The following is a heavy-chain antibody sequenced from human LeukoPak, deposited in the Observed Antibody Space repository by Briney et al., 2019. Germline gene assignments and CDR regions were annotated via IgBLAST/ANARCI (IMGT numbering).Heavy chain of an antibody. D-gene: IGHD2-15*01. Sequence: PGRSLRLSCAASGFTFSSYAMHWVRQAPGKGLEWVAVISYDGSNKYYADSVKGRFTISRDNSENTLYLQMNSLRAEDTAVYYCARSGGLDYWGQGTLVTVSS. CDR2: ISYDGSNK. CDR1: GFTFSSYA. V-gene: IGHV3-30-3*01. CDR3: ARSGGLDY. J-gene: IGHJ4*02.